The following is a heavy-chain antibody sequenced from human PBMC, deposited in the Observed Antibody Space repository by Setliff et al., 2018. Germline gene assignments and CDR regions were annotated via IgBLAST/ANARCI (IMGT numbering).Heavy chain of an antibody. Sequence: PGGSLRLSCAASGFTFSTYWMTWVRQAPGKGLECVANIKPDGTEEYYVDSVKGRFTISRDNAKNSLYLQMNTLRAEDTAVYYCARDRGGATTRDLWGQGTLVTVSS. CDR3: ARDRGGATTRDL. V-gene: IGHV3-7*03. D-gene: IGHD1-26*01. CDR1: GFTFSTYW. J-gene: IGHJ5*02. CDR2: IKPDGTEE.